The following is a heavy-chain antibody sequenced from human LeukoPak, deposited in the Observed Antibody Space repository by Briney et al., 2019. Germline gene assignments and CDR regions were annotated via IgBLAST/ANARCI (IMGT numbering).Heavy chain of an antibody. J-gene: IGHJ4*02. D-gene: IGHD3-16*01. CDR3: ARSGFLMIPDYFDY. CDR1: GGSISSGGYS. V-gene: IGHV4-30-2*01. CDR2: IYHSGST. Sequence: RSSQTLSLTCAVSGGSISSGGYSWSWIRQPPGKGLEWIGYIYHSGSTYYNPSLKSRVTISVDRSKNQFSLKLSSVTAADTAVYYCARSGFLMIPDYFDYWGQGTLVTVSS.